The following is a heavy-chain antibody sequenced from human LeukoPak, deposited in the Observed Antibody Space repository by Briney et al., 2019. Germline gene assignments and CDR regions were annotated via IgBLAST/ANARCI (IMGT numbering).Heavy chain of an antibody. CDR2: IRGDGSAK. D-gene: IGHD3-22*01. Sequence: GSLRLSCAASGFSLSTNWMAWVRQAPGKGLEWVGNIRGDGSAKFYGGSVKGRFTISRDNSQNTLYLQMDSLRPEDTAVYYCASSHDSSGNDWGQGTLVTVSS. J-gene: IGHJ4*02. CDR1: GFSLSTNW. CDR3: ASSHDSSGND. V-gene: IGHV3-7*01.